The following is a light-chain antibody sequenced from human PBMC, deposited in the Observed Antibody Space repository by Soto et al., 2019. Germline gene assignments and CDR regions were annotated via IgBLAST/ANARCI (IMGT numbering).Light chain of an antibody. CDR1: QSVSSSF. CDR3: QQYGTSPPWT. CDR2: GAS. J-gene: IGKJ1*01. Sequence: EIVLTQSPGTLSLSPGEGVTLSCRASQSVSSSFLAWYQQKPGQAPRLLIYGASSRATGIPDRFTGSGSGTDFTLTSSRLEPEDCAVYYCQQYGTSPPWTFGQGTKVEIK. V-gene: IGKV3-20*01.